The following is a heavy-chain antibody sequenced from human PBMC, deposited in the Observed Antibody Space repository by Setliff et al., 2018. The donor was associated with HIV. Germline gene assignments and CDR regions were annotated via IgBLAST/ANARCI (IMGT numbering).Heavy chain of an antibody. J-gene: IGHJ3*02. V-gene: IGHV4-61*02. CDR3: ARDRIEVIAETPHDVFDI. Sequence: LSLTCTVSDGSISSGANYWSWIRQPAGQRLEWIGRIYASGSTNYNPSLKGRVAMSVDTAKNQFSLKLTSVSAADTAVYFCARDRIEVIAETPHDVFDIWGRGTMVTVSS. CDR2: IYASGST. D-gene: IGHD6-13*01. CDR1: DGSISSGANY.